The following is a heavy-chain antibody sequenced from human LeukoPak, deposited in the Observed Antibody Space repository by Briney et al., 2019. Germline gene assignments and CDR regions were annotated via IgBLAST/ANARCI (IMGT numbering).Heavy chain of an antibody. CDR3: AKASRGGYSGYEDNWFDP. CDR1: GFSFSSYG. CDR2: ISYDGKNK. J-gene: IGHJ5*02. V-gene: IGHV3-30*18. Sequence: PGGSLRLSCAASGFSFSSYGMHRVRQAPGKGLDWVAVISYDGKNKYYIDSVKGRFTISRDNSKNTLYLQMNSLRAEDTAVYYCAKASRGGYSGYEDNWFDPWGQGTLVTVSS. D-gene: IGHD5-12*01.